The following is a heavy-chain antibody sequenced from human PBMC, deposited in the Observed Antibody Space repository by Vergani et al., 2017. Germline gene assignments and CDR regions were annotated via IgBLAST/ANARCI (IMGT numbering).Heavy chain of an antibody. CDR3: ARAKRRRLAVVANDS. D-gene: IGHD6-19*01. J-gene: IGHJ4*02. CDR2: INPTTGNP. Sequence: QEQLVQSGSELKKPGASVKVSCKASGYSFNNYAIHWVRQAPGQGLEWMGWINPTTGNPTYARAFTGRFVFSLDTSISTAYLQIGSLKAEDTAVYFCARAKRRRLAVVANDSWGQGTLLTVSS. CDR1: GYSFNNYA. V-gene: IGHV7-4-1*01.